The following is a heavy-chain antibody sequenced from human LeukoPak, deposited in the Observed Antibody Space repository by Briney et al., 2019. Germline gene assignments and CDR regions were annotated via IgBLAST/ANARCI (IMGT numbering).Heavy chain of an antibody. CDR3: AREAFVKSGYYPLDY. J-gene: IGHJ4*02. CDR1: GFSFSDYA. CDR2: IRYDRGNK. Sequence: PGGSLRLSCAASGFSFSDYAMHWVRQAPGKGLEWLTFIRYDRGNKYYADSLKGRFTISRDDSKNTLYLQMNSLRADDTAVYYCAREAFVKSGYYPLDYWGQGTLVTVSS. D-gene: IGHD3-22*01. V-gene: IGHV3-30*02.